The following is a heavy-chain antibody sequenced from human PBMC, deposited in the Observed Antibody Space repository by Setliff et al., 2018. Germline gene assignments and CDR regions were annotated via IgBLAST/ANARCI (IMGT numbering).Heavy chain of an antibody. V-gene: IGHV1-69*13. J-gene: IGHJ6*03. Sequence: SVKVSCKTSGGTFSTFGIHWVRQAPGQGLVWMGGINPIFGTAHYAQKFQGRVTVTADESTSTAYMELSSLRSEDTAIYYCARGDFYYYFYMDVWGKGTTVTVSS. CDR3: ARGDFYYYFYMDV. CDR2: INPIFGTA. CDR1: GGTFSTFG.